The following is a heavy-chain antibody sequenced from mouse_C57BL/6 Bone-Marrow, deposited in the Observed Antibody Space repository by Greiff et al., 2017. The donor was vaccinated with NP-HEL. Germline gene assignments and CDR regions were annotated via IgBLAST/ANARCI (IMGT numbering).Heavy chain of an antibody. CDR3: TTRGSALFAY. V-gene: IGHV14-4*01. Sequence: EVQLVESGAELVRPGASVKLSCTASGFNIKDDYMHWVKQRPEQGLEWIGWIDPENGDTEYASKFQGKATITADTSSNTAYLQLSSLTSEDTAVYYCTTRGSALFAYWGQGTLVTVSA. CDR1: GFNIKDDY. J-gene: IGHJ3*01. CDR2: IDPENGDT.